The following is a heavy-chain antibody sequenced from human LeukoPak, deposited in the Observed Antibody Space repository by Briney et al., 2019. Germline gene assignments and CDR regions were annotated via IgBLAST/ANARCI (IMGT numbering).Heavy chain of an antibody. CDR2: ISYDGSNK. D-gene: IGHD2-2*01. CDR1: GFTFSSYG. Sequence: GRSLRLSCAASGFTFSSYGMRWVRQAPGKGLEWVAVISYDGSNKYYADSVKGRFTISRDNSKNTLYLQMNSLRAEDTAVYYCAKLADQLLGNDYWGQGTLVTVSS. J-gene: IGHJ4*02. V-gene: IGHV3-30*18. CDR3: AKLADQLLGNDY.